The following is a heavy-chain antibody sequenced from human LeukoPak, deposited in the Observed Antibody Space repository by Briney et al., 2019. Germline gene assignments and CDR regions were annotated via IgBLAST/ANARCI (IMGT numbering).Heavy chain of an antibody. D-gene: IGHD6-6*01. J-gene: IGHJ6*04. CDR3: ARERDTTSIAALLT. Sequence: ASVKVSCKASGYTFTNHYMHWVRQAPGQGLEWLGLISPSGDKTWNAQKFQGRVTITADKSTSTAYMELSSLRSEDTAVYYCARERDTTSIAALLTWGKGTTVTVSS. CDR1: GYTFTNHY. CDR2: ISPSGDKT. V-gene: IGHV1-46*01.